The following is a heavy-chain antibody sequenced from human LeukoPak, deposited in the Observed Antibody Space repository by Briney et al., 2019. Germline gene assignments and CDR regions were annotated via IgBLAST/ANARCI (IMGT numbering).Heavy chain of an antibody. Sequence: GRSLRLSCAASGFTFDDYAMHWVRQAPGKGLEWVSGISWNSGSIGYADSVKGRFTISRDNAKNSLYLQMNSLRAEDTALYYCAKDYSGSYKTEFDYWGQGILVTVSS. CDR1: GFTFDDYA. V-gene: IGHV3-9*01. D-gene: IGHD1-26*01. CDR2: ISWNSGSI. J-gene: IGHJ4*02. CDR3: AKDYSGSYKTEFDY.